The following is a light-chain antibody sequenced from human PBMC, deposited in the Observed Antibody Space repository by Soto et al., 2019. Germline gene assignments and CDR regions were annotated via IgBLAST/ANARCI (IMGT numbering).Light chain of an antibody. CDR1: QRISSNY. Sequence: DIVLTQSPGTLSLSPGERATLFCRANQRISSNYLTWYQQKPGQAPRVLIYGASTRATDIPDRFSGSGSGTDFSLTIGGLEPEDSAVYYCQQYGSSGTFGQGTKVDIK. CDR3: QQYGSSGT. V-gene: IGKV3-20*01. J-gene: IGKJ1*01. CDR2: GAS.